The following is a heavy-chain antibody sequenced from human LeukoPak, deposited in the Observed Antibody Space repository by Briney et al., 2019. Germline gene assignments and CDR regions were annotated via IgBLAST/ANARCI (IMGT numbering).Heavy chain of an antibody. Sequence: SVKVSCKASGGTFSSYAISGVRQAPGQGLEWMGGIIPIFGTANYAQKFQGRVTITADESTSTAYMELSSLRSEDTAVYYCARDKESSSSLRYYYYYMDVWGKGTTVTVSS. J-gene: IGHJ6*03. CDR3: ARDKESSSSLRYYYYYMDV. V-gene: IGHV1-69*01. CDR2: IIPIFGTA. D-gene: IGHD6-6*01. CDR1: GGTFSSYA.